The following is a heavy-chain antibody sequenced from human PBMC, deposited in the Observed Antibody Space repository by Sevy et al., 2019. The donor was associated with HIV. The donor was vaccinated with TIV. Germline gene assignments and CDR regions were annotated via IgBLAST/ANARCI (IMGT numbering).Heavy chain of an antibody. CDR1: GFTFSSYW. D-gene: IGHD1-1*01. CDR2: IKQDGSEK. CDR3: ARHWWNHDAFDI. J-gene: IGHJ3*02. V-gene: IGHV3-7*01. Sequence: GGSLRLSCVASGFTFSSYWMSWVRQAPGKGLEWVANIKQDGSEKYYVDSVKGRFTISGDYAKNSLYLQMNSLRAEDTAVYYCARHWWNHDAFDIWGQGTMVTVSS.